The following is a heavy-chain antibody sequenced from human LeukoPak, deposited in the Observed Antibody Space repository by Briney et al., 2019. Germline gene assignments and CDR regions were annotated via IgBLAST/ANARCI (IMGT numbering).Heavy chain of an antibody. CDR3: ARGGVMLDY. Sequence: SETLSLTCTVSGGSISSYYWNWIRQPPGKGLEWIGYIYYSGRTNYNPSLKSRVTISADTSKNQFSLKVSSVTAADTAVYYCARGGVMLDYWGQGTLVTVSS. D-gene: IGHD2-8*01. V-gene: IGHV4-59*01. CDR1: GGSISSYY. J-gene: IGHJ4*02. CDR2: IYYSGRT.